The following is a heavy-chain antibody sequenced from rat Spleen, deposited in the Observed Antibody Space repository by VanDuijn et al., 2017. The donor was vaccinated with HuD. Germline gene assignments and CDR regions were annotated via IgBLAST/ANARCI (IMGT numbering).Heavy chain of an antibody. CDR3: TTGTTRFPYDY. Sequence: EVQLVESGGGLVQPGRSLKLSCAASGFTFSNRYMAWVRQAPMKGLDWVAYISPGGGSTYFRDSVKGRFTISRDNAKRALYLQMDRLRSEDTATYCCTTGTTRFPYDYWGQGVMVTVSS. D-gene: IGHD1-4*01. J-gene: IGHJ2*01. V-gene: IGHV5-27*01. CDR2: ISPGGGST. CDR1: GFTFSNRY.